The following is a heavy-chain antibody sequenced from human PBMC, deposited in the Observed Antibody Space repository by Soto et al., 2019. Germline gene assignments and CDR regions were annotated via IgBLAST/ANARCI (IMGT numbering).Heavy chain of an antibody. D-gene: IGHD2-2*01. CDR2: INPSGGST. V-gene: IGHV1-46*01. Sequence: ASVKVFCTASGYTFTSYYMHWVRQAPGQGLAWMGIINPSGGSTSYAQKFQGRVTMTRDTSTSTVYIDLSRLRSEETAVYYCGRGLRYCSSTSCYLYNWFDPWGQGTLVTVSS. J-gene: IGHJ5*02. CDR3: GRGLRYCSSTSCYLYNWFDP. CDR1: GYTFTSYY.